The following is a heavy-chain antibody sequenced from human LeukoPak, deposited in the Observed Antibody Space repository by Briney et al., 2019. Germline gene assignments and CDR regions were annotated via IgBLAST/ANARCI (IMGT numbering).Heavy chain of an antibody. CDR2: ISAYNGNT. J-gene: IGHJ6*02. CDR1: GSAFTSYG. Sequence: APVKFSCKASGSAFTSYGISWVRRAPGQGLEWMGWISAYNGNTNYAQKRQGRVTMTTDTSTSTAYMELRSLRSDDTAVYYCAREGGTRYSSSWYQVFYYYYYGMDVWGQGATVTVSS. CDR3: AREGGTRYSSSWYQVFYYYYYGMDV. V-gene: IGHV1-18*01. D-gene: IGHD6-13*01.